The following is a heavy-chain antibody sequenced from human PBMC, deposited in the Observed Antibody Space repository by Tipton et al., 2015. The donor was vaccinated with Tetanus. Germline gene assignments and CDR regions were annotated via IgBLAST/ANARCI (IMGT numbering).Heavy chain of an antibody. D-gene: IGHD1-26*01. CDR1: GASVRAGDYS. J-gene: IGHJ4*02. V-gene: IGHV4-61*08. CDR3: ARGLPREPFYFDY. Sequence: TLSLTCTVSGASVRAGDYSWNWIRQPPGKGLEWLAYVSYSGRTNSNYFLKSRITVSQDASKNQFSLRLTSVTAADTAVYYCARGLPREPFYFDYWGQGKQVSVSS. CDR2: VSYSGRT.